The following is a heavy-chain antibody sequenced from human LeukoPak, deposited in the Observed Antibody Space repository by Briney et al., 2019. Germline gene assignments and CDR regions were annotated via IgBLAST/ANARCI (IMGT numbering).Heavy chain of an antibody. CDR1: GFTFSSHW. Sequence: PGGSLRLSCAASGFTFSSHWMSWVRQAPGKGLEWVANIKQDGSEKYYVDSVKGRFNISRDNAKNSLYLQMNSLRAEDTAVYYCARGVKYSPILRTQYYFDYWGQGTLVTVSS. V-gene: IGHV3-7*03. D-gene: IGHD5-18*01. CDR2: IKQDGSEK. J-gene: IGHJ4*02. CDR3: ARGVKYSPILRTQYYFDY.